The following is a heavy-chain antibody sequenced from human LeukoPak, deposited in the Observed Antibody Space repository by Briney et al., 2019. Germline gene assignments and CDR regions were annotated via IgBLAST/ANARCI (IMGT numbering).Heavy chain of an antibody. CDR2: ISSRSSTI. J-gene: IGHJ4*02. Sequence: GRTPSLSRAASGFTSSSYSMNWVPDAPGKGLECILYISSRSSTIYYANSVTARFTISRDNAKTSLYLQMNSLRAEDTAVYYCARDISGSYRGFDFWGQGPLVTVSS. V-gene: IGHV3-48*04. D-gene: IGHD1-26*01. CDR3: ARDISGSYRGFDF. CDR1: GFTSSSYS.